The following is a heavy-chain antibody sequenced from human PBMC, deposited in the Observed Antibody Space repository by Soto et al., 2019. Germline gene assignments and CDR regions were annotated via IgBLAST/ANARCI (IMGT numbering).Heavy chain of an antibody. CDR3: ARDPSYDHRNGMDV. J-gene: IGHJ6*02. CDR2: IYYSGST. V-gene: IGHV4-31*03. D-gene: IGHD3-22*01. CDR1: GGSISSGGYD. Sequence: QVQLQESGPGLVKPSQTLSLTCTVSGGSISSGGYDWSWIRQHPGKGLEWIGYIYYSGSTYYNPSLKSRVTISVDTSKNQFSLKLSSVTAADTAVYYCARDPSYDHRNGMDVWGQGTTVTVSS.